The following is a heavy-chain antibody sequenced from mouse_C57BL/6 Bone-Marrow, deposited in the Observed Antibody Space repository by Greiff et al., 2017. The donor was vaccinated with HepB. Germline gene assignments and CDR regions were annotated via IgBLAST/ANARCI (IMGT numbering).Heavy chain of an antibody. D-gene: IGHD1-1*01. CDR2: IYPGNSDT. CDR1: GYTFTSYW. CDR3: TLITTVVAPFDY. J-gene: IGHJ2*01. Sequence: EVQLQESGTVLARPGASVKMSCKTSGYTFTSYWMHWVKQRPGQGLEWIGAIYPGNSDTSYNQKFKGKAKLTAVTSASTAYMELSSLTNEDSAVYYCTLITTVVAPFDYWGQGTTLTVSS. V-gene: IGHV1-5*01.